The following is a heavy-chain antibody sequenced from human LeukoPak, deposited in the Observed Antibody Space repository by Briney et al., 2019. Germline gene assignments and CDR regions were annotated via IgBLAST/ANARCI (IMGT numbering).Heavy chain of an antibody. D-gene: IGHD3-3*01. V-gene: IGHV1-18*01. J-gene: IGHJ5*02. CDR2: IGAYNGNT. CDR3: ARARDYWSGAYNWFDP. Sequence: GASVTVSCKASDYTFTSYAISWVRQAPGQGLEWMGWIGAYNGNTNYAQKLQGRVAMTTDTSTSTAYMELRSLRSDDTAVYYCARARDYWSGAYNWFDPWGQGTLVTVSS. CDR1: DYTFTSYA.